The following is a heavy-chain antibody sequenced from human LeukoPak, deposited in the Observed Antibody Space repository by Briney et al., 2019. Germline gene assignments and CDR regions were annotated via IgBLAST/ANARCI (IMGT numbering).Heavy chain of an antibody. V-gene: IGHV4-30-4*01. CDR2: IYYSGST. J-gene: IGHJ4*02. D-gene: IGHD3-3*01. Sequence: PSQTLSLTCTVSGGSISSGDYYWSWIRQPPGKGLEWIGYIYYSGSTYYNPSLKSRVTISVDTSKNQFSLKLSSVTAADTAVYYCARVNASGYYKGMYYFDYWGQGTLVTVSS. CDR1: GGSISSGDYY. CDR3: ARVNASGYYKGMYYFDY.